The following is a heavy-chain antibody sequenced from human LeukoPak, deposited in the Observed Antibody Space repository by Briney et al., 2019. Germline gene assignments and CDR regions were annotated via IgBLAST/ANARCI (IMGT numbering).Heavy chain of an antibody. D-gene: IGHD5-18*01. CDR1: GFTCSSDG. CDR3: ARGYSYGYVTYDY. V-gene: IGHV3-30*03. Sequence: PGRALRLCCAASGFTCSSDGMHLSRLVPGQGLMCVAVRPYDGSNQYYAAPVKGRFTISREKSKHTLYLKMNSLRAEDTAVYYCARGYSYGYVTYDYCGQGTLVTGSS. J-gene: IGHJ4*02. CDR2: RPYDGSNQ.